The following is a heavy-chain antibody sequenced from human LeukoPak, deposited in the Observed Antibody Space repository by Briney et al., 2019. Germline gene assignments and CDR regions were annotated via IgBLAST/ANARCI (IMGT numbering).Heavy chain of an antibody. J-gene: IGHJ4*02. Sequence: GESLKISCKGSGYTFTGYWIGWVRQMPGKGLEWMGIIYPGDSDTRYSPSFQGQVTISADKSISTAYLQWSSLKASDTAMYYCARSVAAEDFDYWGQGTLVTVSS. CDR2: IYPGDSDT. V-gene: IGHV5-51*01. D-gene: IGHD6-19*01. CDR3: ARSVAAEDFDY. CDR1: GYTFTGYW.